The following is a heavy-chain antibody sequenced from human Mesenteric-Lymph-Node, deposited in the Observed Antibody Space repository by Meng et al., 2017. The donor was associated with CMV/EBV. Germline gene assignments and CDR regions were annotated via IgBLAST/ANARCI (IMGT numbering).Heavy chain of an antibody. V-gene: IGHV3-23*01. D-gene: IGHD1-26*01. CDR1: GFTFSSYA. J-gene: IGHJ5*02. CDR2: ISGSGGST. Sequence: GGSLRLSCAASGFTFSSYAMSWVRQAPGKGLEWVSAISGSGGSTYYADSVKGRFTISRDNSKNILYLQMHSLRAEDTAVYYCAKDGSYSLNLWGQGTLVTVSS. CDR3: AKDGSYSLNL.